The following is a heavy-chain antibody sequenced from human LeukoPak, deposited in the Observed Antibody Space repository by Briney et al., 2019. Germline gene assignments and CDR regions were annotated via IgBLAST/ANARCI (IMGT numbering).Heavy chain of an antibody. CDR2: MNPNSGNT. CDR1: GYTFTSYD. Sequence: ASVKVSCKASGYTFTSYDINWVRQAPGQGLEWVGWMNPNSGNTGYAQKFKGRVTMTRNTYISTAYMELSSLRSEDPAMSYRARALGAFDIWGQGTMVTVSS. J-gene: IGHJ3*02. V-gene: IGHV1-8*01. CDR3: ARALGAFDI.